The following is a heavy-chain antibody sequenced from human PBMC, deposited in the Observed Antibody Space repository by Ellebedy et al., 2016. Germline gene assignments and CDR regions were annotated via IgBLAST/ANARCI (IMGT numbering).Heavy chain of an antibody. CDR3: AKALIIWFGEPLAGMDV. J-gene: IGHJ6*02. V-gene: IGHV3-30*18. CDR2: ISYDGSNK. Sequence: GESLKISXAASGFTFSSYGMHWVRQAPGKGLEWVAVISYDGSNKYYADSVKGRFTISRDNSKNTLYLQMNSLRAEDTAVYYCAKALIIWFGEPLAGMDVWGQGTTVTVSS. CDR1: GFTFSSYG. D-gene: IGHD3-10*01.